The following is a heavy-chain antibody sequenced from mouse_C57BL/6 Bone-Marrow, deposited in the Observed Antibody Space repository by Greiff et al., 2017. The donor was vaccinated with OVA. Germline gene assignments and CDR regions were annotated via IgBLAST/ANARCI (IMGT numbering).Heavy chain of an antibody. V-gene: IGHV14-4*01. CDR1: GFNIKDDY. D-gene: IGHD4-1*01. CDR3: AQTGNDYIDY. J-gene: IGHJ2*01. CDR2: IDPENGDT. Sequence: EVQLQQSGAELVRPGASVKLSCTASGFNIKDDYMHWVKQRPEQGLEWIGWIDPENGDTEYASKFQGKATISADTSTNTAYLQLSSLTSEDTAVYYCAQTGNDYIDYWGQGTTLTVSS.